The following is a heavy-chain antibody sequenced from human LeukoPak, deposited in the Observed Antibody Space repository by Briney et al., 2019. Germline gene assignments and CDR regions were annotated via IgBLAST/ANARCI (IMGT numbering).Heavy chain of an antibody. J-gene: IGHJ4*02. CDR3: ARAGTVLGAEFDY. CDR2: IYYNGRT. CDR1: GGSISRYY. V-gene: IGHV4-59*01. D-gene: IGHD1-26*01. Sequence: SETLSLTCSVSGGSISRYYWTWIRQSPGKRLEWIGHIYYNGRTNYNPSLNSRVTISVDTSKNQFSLKLTSVTAADTAVYYCARAGTVLGAEFDYWGQGTLVTVSS.